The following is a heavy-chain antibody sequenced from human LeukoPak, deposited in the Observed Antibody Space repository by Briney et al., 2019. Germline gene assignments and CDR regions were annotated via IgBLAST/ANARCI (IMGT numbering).Heavy chain of an antibody. V-gene: IGHV3-74*01. CDR3: AKDVRGYNRPFDY. CDR1: GFTFSSYW. CDR2: INTDGSST. D-gene: IGHD3-10*02. Sequence: QAGGSLRLSCAASGFTFSSYWMHWVRQVPGKGLVWVSRINTDGSSTRYADSVKGRFTISRDNAKSTLYLQMNSLRAEDTALYYCAKDVRGYNRPFDYWGQGTLVTVSS. J-gene: IGHJ4*02.